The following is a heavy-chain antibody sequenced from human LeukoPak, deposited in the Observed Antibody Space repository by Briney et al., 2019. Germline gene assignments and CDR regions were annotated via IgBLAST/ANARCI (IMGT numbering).Heavy chain of an antibody. J-gene: IGHJ4*02. CDR3: ARQSYSSSWGSYYFDY. CDR2: IYYSGST. D-gene: IGHD6-13*01. CDR1: GGSISSYY. V-gene: IGHV4-59*01. Sequence: SETLFLTCTVSGGSISSYYWSWIRQPPGKGLEWIGYIYYSGSTNYNPSLKSRVTISVDTSKNQFSLKLSSVTAADTAVYYCARQSYSSSWGSYYFDYWGQGTLVTVSS.